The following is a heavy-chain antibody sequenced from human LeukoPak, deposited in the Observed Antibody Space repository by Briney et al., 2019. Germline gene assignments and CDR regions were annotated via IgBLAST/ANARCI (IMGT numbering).Heavy chain of an antibody. Sequence: PGGSLRLSCAASEFTFSTYAMSWVRQAPGKGLEWVSVISHSSDYTDYADSVKGRFTISRDNSKNTVYLQMNSLRADDTAVYYCAKDHADIVVLPGAHIDYWGQGTLVAVSA. V-gene: IGHV3-23*01. CDR1: EFTFSTYA. D-gene: IGHD2-2*01. J-gene: IGHJ4*02. CDR2: ISHSSDYT. CDR3: AKDHADIVVLPGAHIDY.